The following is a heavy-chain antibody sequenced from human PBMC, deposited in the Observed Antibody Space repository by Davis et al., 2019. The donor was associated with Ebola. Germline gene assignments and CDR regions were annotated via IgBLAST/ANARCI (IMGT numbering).Heavy chain of an antibody. CDR3: ASPSTPYYYYGMDV. V-gene: IGHV3-23*01. Sequence: GESLKISCAASGFTFSSYAMSWVRQAPGKGLEWVSGISGSGGSTYYADSVKGRFTISRDNSKNTLYLQMNSLRAGDTAVYYCASPSTPYYYYGMDVWGQGTTVTVSS. CDR2: ISGSGGST. CDR1: GFTFSSYA. J-gene: IGHJ6*02.